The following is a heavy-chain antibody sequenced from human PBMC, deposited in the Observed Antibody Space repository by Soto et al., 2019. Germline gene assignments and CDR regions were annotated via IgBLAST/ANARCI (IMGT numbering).Heavy chain of an antibody. CDR1: GYTFTSYE. V-gene: IGHV1-8*01. CDR3: ARGELLWFGELLR. Sequence: QVQLVQSGAEVKKPGASVKVSCKASGYTFTSYEINWVRQATGQGLEWMGWMNPNSGDTGYAQKFQGRVTMTRNTSISTTYMELSSLRSEDTAVYYCARGELLWFGELLRWGQGTLVTVSS. D-gene: IGHD3-10*01. J-gene: IGHJ4*02. CDR2: MNPNSGDT.